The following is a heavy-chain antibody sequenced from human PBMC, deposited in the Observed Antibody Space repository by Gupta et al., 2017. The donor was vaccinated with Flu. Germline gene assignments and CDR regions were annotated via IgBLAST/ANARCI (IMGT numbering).Heavy chain of an antibody. CDR1: GFTFADHS. D-gene: IGHD6-25*01. J-gene: IGHJ6*02. CDR3: ASGGPYGMDV. CDR2: IKWDGDAT. V-gene: IGHV3-43*01. Sequence: EVQLEESGGMVVQPGGSLKLSCAASGFTFADHSMHWVRQAPGKGLEWVSLIKWDGDATFYADSVKGRFIISRDNSIDSLYLQMNSLRPEDTALYYCASGGPYGMDVWGQGTTVTVSS.